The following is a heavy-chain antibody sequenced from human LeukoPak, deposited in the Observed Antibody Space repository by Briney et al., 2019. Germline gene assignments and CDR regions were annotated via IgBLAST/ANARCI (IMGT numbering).Heavy chain of an antibody. CDR3: FRHLVVPGAGADY. CDR2: IKNKADDGTT. CDR1: GFTFSYAW. D-gene: IGHD2-15*01. V-gene: IGHV3-15*01. Sequence: GGSLRLSCAASGFTFSYAWMSWVRQAPGEGLEWVGRIKNKADDGTTDYAAPVKGRFTISRDDSKNTLYLQMDSLKTEDTAVYYCFRHLVVPGAGADYWGQGTLVTVSS. J-gene: IGHJ4*02.